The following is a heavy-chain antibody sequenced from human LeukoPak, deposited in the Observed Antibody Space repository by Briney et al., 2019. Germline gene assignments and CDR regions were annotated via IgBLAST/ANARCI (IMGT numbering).Heavy chain of an antibody. CDR1: GFTFSSYA. Sequence: GGSLRLSCAVSGFTFSSYAMSWVRQAPGKGLEWVSAISGSGGSTYYADSVKGRFTISRDNSKNTLYLQMNSLRAEDTAVYYCAKDQYSGSYYETRHTDYWGQGTLVTVSS. CDR3: AKDQYSGSYYETRHTDY. J-gene: IGHJ4*02. D-gene: IGHD1-26*01. CDR2: ISGSGGST. V-gene: IGHV3-23*01.